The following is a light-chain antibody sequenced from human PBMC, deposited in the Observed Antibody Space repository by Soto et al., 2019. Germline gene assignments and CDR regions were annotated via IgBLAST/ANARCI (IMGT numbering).Light chain of an antibody. CDR1: TSDVGTCNF. J-gene: IGLJ2*01. CDR2: EVT. CDR3: SSCTATTTLV. V-gene: IGLV2-14*01. Sequence: QSVLTQPASVSVAPGHSIPISCTGTTSDVGTCNFVSWYQQHPGKAPKLILYEVTNRPSGVSNRFSGSKSGNTASLTISGLQADDEADYFCSSCTATTTLVFGGGTKVTVL.